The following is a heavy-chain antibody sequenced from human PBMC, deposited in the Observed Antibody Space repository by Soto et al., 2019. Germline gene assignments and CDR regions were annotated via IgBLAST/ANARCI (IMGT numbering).Heavy chain of an antibody. CDR3: ARGRSTLALF. D-gene: IGHD1-1*01. J-gene: IGHJ4*02. CDR1: GFTFSSYE. CDR2: ISSSGSTI. Sequence: EGALRLSCAASGFTFSSYEMNWVRQAPGKGLEWVSYISSSGSTIYYADSVKGRFTISRDNAKNSLYLQMNSLRAEDTAVYHCARGRSTLALFWGQGTLVTGSS. V-gene: IGHV3-48*03.